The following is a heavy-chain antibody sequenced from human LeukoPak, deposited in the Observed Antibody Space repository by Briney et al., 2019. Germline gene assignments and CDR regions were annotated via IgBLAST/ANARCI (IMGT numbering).Heavy chain of an antibody. CDR2: ISGSGGST. Sequence: GGSLRLSCAASGFTFSSYGMHWVRQAPGKGLEWVSAISGSGGSTYYADSVKGRFTISRDTSENTVDLLMSSLRAEDSAEYYCARGGYYYMDVWGKGATVAVSS. V-gene: IGHV3-23*01. CDR3: ARGGYYYMDV. CDR1: GFTFSSYG. J-gene: IGHJ6*03. D-gene: IGHD2-15*01.